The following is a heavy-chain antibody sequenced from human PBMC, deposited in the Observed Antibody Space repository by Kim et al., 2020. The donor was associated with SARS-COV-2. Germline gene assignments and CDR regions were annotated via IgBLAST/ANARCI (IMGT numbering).Heavy chain of an antibody. J-gene: IGHJ6*02. D-gene: IGHD3-10*01. V-gene: IGHV1-2*06. Sequence: ASVKVSCKASGYTFTGYYMHWVRQAPGQGLEWMGRINPNSGGTNYAQKFQGRVTMTRDTSISTAYMELSRLRSDDTAVYYCASLPLYGSGSYPTWLANSMDVWGQETTVTVSS. CDR3: ASLPLYGSGSYPTWLANSMDV. CDR2: INPNSGGT. CDR1: GYTFTGYY.